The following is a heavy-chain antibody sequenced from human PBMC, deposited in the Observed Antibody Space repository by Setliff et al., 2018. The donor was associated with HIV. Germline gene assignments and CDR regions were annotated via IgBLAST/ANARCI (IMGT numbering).Heavy chain of an antibody. CDR3: ARLGDSGYDFRGYFDY. J-gene: IGHJ4*02. V-gene: IGHV4-39*01. CDR2: IYYSGGT. Sequence: SETLSLTCTVSGDSINSGNYYWSWIRQHPGKGLKWIGYIYYSGGTYYNPSLNSRVTISVDTSRNQFSLKLTSVTAADTALYFCARLGDSGYDFRGYFDYWGQGKLVTVSS. CDR1: GDSINSGNYY. D-gene: IGHD5-12*01.